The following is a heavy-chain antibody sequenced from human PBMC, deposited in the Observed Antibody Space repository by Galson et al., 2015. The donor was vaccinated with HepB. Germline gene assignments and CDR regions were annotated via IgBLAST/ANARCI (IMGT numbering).Heavy chain of an antibody. CDR2: ISGSGGST. J-gene: IGHJ4*02. CDR1: GFTFSSYA. D-gene: IGHD3-3*01. CDR3: AKEGPADYDFRSGYYPQPYYFDY. V-gene: IGHV3-23*01. Sequence: SLRLSCAASGFTFSSYAMSWVRQAPGKGLEWVSAISGSGGSTYYADSVKGRFTISRDNSENTLYLQMNSLRAEDTAVYYCAKEGPADYDFRSGYYPQPYYFDYWGQGTLVTVSS.